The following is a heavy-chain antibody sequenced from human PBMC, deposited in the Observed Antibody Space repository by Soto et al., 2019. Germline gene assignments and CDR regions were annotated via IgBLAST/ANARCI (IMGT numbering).Heavy chain of an antibody. V-gene: IGHV3-23*01. Sequence: EVQLLESGGGLVQPGGSLRLSCAASGFTFSSYAMSWVRQAPGKGLEWVSAISGSGGSTYYADSVKGRFTISRDNSKNTLYLQMNSLRAEDTAVYYCAKDTGGYYDFWSGYSAGAFDIWGQGTMVTVSS. CDR1: GFTFSSYA. J-gene: IGHJ3*02. CDR3: AKDTGGYYDFWSGYSAGAFDI. D-gene: IGHD3-3*01. CDR2: ISGSGGST.